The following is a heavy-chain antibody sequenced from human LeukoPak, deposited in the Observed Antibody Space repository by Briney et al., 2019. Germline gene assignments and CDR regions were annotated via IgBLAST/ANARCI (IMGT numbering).Heavy chain of an antibody. CDR3: ARGYDFPEY. CDR2: INPRSGGT. Sequence: GASVKVSCKASGYTFTGYYVHWVRQAPGQGPEWMGRINPRSGGTNYAQKFQGRVTMTRDTSISTAYMDLSSLRSNDTAVYYCARGYDFPEYWGPGTLVTVSS. D-gene: IGHD5-12*01. V-gene: IGHV1-2*06. CDR1: GYTFTGYY. J-gene: IGHJ4*02.